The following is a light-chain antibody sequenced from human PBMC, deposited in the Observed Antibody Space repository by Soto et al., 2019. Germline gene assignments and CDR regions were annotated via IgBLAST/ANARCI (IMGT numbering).Light chain of an antibody. CDR1: SSDVGGYNS. Sequence: QSELTQPASVSGSPGQSITISCAGTSSDVGGYNSVSWYQQHPGKAPKLMIYDVNNRPSGVSNRFSGSKSDNTASLTISGLQSEDEADYYCSSYTDSSTLVVFGGGTKLTVL. V-gene: IGLV2-14*01. CDR2: DVN. J-gene: IGLJ2*01. CDR3: SSYTDSSTLVV.